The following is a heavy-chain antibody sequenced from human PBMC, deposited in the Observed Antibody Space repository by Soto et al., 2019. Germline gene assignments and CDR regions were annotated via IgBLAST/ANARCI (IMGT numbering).Heavy chain of an antibody. CDR1: GFTFGDYA. J-gene: IGHJ6*02. V-gene: IGHV3-49*05. CDR3: TRVTTMIVVVIDYYGMDV. Sequence: NPGGSLRLSCTASGFTFGDYAMSWFRQAPGKGLEWVGFIRSKAYGGTTEYAASVKGRFTISRDDSKSIAYLQMNSLKTEDTAVYYCTRVTTMIVVVIDYYGMDVWGQGTTVTVSS. D-gene: IGHD3-22*01. CDR2: IRSKAYGGTT.